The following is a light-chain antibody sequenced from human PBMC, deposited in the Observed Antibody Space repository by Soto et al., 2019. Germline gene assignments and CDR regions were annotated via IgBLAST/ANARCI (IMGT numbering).Light chain of an antibody. V-gene: IGKV3-20*01. J-gene: IGKJ2*03. CDR2: GAS. Sequence: EIVLTQSPGTLSLSPGERATLSCRASQSVSRSLLAWYQQKPGQAPRLLIYGASTRATGIADRFSRSGSGTDFNLTLSTLEPEDIAVYNCQQYGNTPPYSFVPGTKLEIK. CDR1: QSVSRSL. CDR3: QQYGNTPPYS.